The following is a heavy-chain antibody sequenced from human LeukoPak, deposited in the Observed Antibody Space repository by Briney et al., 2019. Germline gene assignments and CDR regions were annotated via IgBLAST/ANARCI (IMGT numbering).Heavy chain of an antibody. Sequence: SETLSLTCAVYGGSFSGYYWSWIRQPPGKGLEWIGEINHSGSTNYNPSLKSRVTISVDTSKNQFSLKLSSVTAADTAVYYCARAPTRRLRGSAFDIWGQGTMVTVSS. CDR2: INHSGST. J-gene: IGHJ3*02. CDR3: ARAPTRRLRGSAFDI. CDR1: GGSFSGYY. V-gene: IGHV4-34*01. D-gene: IGHD3-10*01.